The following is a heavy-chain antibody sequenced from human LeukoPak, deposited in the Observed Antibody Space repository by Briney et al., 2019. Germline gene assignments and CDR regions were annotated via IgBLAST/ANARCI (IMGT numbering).Heavy chain of an antibody. CDR2: ISWDGGST. V-gene: IGHV3-43*01. CDR3: AKEDDYGDYFDY. Sequence: GGSLRLSCAASGFTFSSYTMHWVRQAPGKGLEWVSLISWDGGSTYYADSVKGRFTISRDNSKNSLYLQMNSLRTEDTALYYCAKEDDYGDYFDYWGQGTLVTVSS. D-gene: IGHD4-17*01. J-gene: IGHJ4*02. CDR1: GFTFSSYT.